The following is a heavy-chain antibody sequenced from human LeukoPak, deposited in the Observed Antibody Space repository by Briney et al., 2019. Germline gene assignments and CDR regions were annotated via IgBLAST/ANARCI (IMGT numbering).Heavy chain of an antibody. J-gene: IGHJ3*02. CDR3: ARLGVHYEARSAFDI. CDR2: IYYSGTT. Sequence: SQTLSLTCTVSGGSISSGSYYWSWIRQPPGKALEWIAYIYYSGTTNYNPSLKSRVTISLDTSKNQFSLKLSSVTVADTAVYYCARLGVHYEARSAFDIWGQGTMVTVSS. CDR1: GGSISSGSYY. V-gene: IGHV4-61*01. D-gene: IGHD3-3*01.